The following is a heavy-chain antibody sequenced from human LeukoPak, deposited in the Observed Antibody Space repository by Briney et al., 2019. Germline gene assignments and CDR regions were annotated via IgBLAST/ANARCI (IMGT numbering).Heavy chain of an antibody. Sequence: PGRSLRLSCAASGFTFSSYAMHWVRQAPGKGLEWVAVISYDGSNKYYADSVKGRFTISRDNSKNTLYLQMNSLRAEDTAVYYCAKDFKELRVRGVMGPIDYWGQGTLVTVSS. CDR1: GFTFSSYA. CDR3: AKDFKELRVRGVMGPIDY. CDR2: ISYDGSNK. V-gene: IGHV3-30*04. D-gene: IGHD3-10*01. J-gene: IGHJ4*02.